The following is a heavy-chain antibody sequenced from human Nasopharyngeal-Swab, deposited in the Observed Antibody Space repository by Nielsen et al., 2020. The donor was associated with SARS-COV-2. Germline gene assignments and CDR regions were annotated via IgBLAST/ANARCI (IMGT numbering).Heavy chain of an antibody. CDR3: AKSDYSGYEPGYYMDV. D-gene: IGHD5-12*01. CDR1: GFRFDYHD. V-gene: IGHV3-9*01. J-gene: IGHJ6*03. CDR2: ITWNSENL. Sequence: LSLTCAASGFRFDYHDMHWVRQAPGKGLEWVSGITWNSENLGYADSVKGRFTISRDNARNSLYLQMNSLRPEDTALYYRAKSDYSGYEPGYYMDVWGQGTTVTVSS.